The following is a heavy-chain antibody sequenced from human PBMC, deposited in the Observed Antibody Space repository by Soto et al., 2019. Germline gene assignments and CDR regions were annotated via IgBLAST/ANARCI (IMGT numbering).Heavy chain of an antibody. CDR2: INSDGSST. Sequence: GGSLRLSCAASGFTFSSYWMHWVRQAPGKGLVWVSRINSDGSSTSYADSVKGRFTISRDNAKNTLYLQMNSLRAEDTAVYYCAKHGDYVTYYYYMDVWGKGTTVTVSS. CDR3: AKHGDYVTYYYYMDV. V-gene: IGHV3-74*01. D-gene: IGHD4-17*01. J-gene: IGHJ6*03. CDR1: GFTFSSYW.